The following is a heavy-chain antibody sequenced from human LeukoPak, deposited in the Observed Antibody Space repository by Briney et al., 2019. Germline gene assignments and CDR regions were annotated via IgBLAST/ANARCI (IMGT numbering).Heavy chain of an antibody. Sequence: ASVKVSCKASGYTFTSYYMHWVRQAPGQGLEWMGIINPSGCSTSYAQKFQGRVTMTRDTSTSTVYMELSSLRSEDTAVYYCARGQRRFYCSSTSCRDSTLDYWGQGTLVTVSS. CDR3: ARGQRRFYCSSTSCRDSTLDY. J-gene: IGHJ4*02. CDR2: INPSGCST. D-gene: IGHD2-2*01. V-gene: IGHV1-46*01. CDR1: GYTFTSYY.